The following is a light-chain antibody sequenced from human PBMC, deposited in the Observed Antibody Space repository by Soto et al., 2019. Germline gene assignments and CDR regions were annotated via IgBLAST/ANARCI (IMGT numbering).Light chain of an antibody. CDR1: TSNIGGGYD. Sequence: QSVLTQPPSVSGAPGQRVTISCTGSTSNIGGGYDVYWYQQLPGTAPKLLIYGNSNRPSGVPDRFSGSKSGTSASLAITGLQADDEADYYCQSYDSSLSGYVFGTGTKLTVL. V-gene: IGLV1-40*01. J-gene: IGLJ1*01. CDR2: GNS. CDR3: QSYDSSLSGYV.